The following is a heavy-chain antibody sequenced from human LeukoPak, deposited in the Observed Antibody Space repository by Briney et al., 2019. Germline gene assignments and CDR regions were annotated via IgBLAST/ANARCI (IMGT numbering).Heavy chain of an antibody. CDR2: ISGSGGT. J-gene: IGHJ4*02. Sequence: PGGSLRLSCAASGFTFSSYAMSWVRQAPGKGLEWVSAISGSGGTYYADSVKGRFTISRDNSKNTLYLQMNSLRAEDTAVYYCAKGLGYYDSSGYWHPSTVVYYFDYWGQGTLVTVSS. V-gene: IGHV3-23*01. D-gene: IGHD3-22*01. CDR1: GFTFSSYA. CDR3: AKGLGYYDSSGYWHPSTVVYYFDY.